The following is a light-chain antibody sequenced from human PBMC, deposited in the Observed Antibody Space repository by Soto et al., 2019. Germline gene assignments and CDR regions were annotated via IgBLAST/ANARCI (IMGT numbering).Light chain of an antibody. CDR3: QQLYYYPHT. J-gene: IGKJ2*01. Sequence: MHMTQSPLSASASVGDRVTCTCRATQTIAIYLNWYQQKTAQVPEVQIYVASRLHVGVPSRFTGSGYGTEFTLTINNLQPEDFAIYYSQQLYYYPHTFGQGTTLEFK. CDR2: VAS. V-gene: IGKV1-39*01. CDR1: QTIAIY.